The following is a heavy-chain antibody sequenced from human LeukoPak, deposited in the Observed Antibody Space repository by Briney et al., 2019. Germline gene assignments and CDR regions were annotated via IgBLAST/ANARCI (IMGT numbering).Heavy chain of an antibody. V-gene: IGHV3-21*01. D-gene: IGHD3-22*01. CDR1: GFTFSSYS. Sequence: PGGSLRLSCAASGFTFSSYSMNWVRQAPGKGLEWVSSISSSSSYIYYADSVKGRFTISRDNAKNSLYLQMNSLRAEDTAVYYCARGRGYYYDSSGYYRAFQHWGQGTLVTVSS. CDR2: ISSSSSYI. CDR3: ARGRGYYYDSSGYYRAFQH. J-gene: IGHJ1*01.